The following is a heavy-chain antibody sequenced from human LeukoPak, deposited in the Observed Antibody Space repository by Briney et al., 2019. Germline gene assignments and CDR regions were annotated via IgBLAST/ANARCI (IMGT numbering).Heavy chain of an antibody. Sequence: PGRSLRLSCAASGFIFSSFAMHWVRQAPGKGLEWVAIISYDGSNKYYADSVKGRFTISRDNSKNTLYLQMNSLRAEDTAVYYCAREGRYRAPDYWGQGTLVTVSS. CDR1: GFIFSSFA. CDR3: AREGRYRAPDY. D-gene: IGHD1-26*01. CDR2: ISYDGSNK. V-gene: IGHV3-30-3*01. J-gene: IGHJ4*02.